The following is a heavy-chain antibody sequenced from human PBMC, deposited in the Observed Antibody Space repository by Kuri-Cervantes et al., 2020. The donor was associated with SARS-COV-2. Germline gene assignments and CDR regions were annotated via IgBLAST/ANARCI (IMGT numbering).Heavy chain of an antibody. CDR3: ANLHYGDYDY. V-gene: IGHV4-59*01. CDR2: IYYSGST. CDR1: GGSISSYY. J-gene: IGHJ4*02. Sequence: SETLSLTCTVSGGSISSYYWSWIRQPPGKGLEWIGYIYYSGSTNYNPSLKSRVTISVDTSKNQFSLKLSSVTAADTAVYYCANLHYGDYDYWGQGTLVAASS. D-gene: IGHD4-17*01.